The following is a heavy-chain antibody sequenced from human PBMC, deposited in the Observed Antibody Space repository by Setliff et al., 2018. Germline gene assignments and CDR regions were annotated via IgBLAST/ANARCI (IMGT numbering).Heavy chain of an antibody. Sequence: SETLSLTCTVSGGSVSNSGFFWGWLRQAPGKGLEWIGNIYDSGSSNYNASLKSRLIITRDTSKNQITLKLTSVTAADTAVYYCGRGFSRIEGWGNWFDPWGQGILVTAPQ. CDR3: GRGFSRIEGWGNWFDP. CDR2: IYDSGSS. CDR1: GGSVSNSGFF. J-gene: IGHJ5*02. V-gene: IGHV4-39*01. D-gene: IGHD2-15*01.